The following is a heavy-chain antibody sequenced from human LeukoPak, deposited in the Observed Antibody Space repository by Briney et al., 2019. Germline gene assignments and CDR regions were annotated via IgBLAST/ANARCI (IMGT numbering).Heavy chain of an antibody. CDR2: INPNSGGT. CDR3: ARDGNCSGGSCSKYYYYYYYMDV. Sequence: ASVKVSCKASGYTLTGYYMHWVRQAPGQGLEWMGWINPNSGGTNYAQKFQGRVTMTRDTSISTAYMELSRLRSDDTAVYYCARDGNCSGGSCSKYYYYYYYMDVWGKGTTVTVSS. J-gene: IGHJ6*03. D-gene: IGHD2-15*01. V-gene: IGHV1-2*02. CDR1: GYTLTGYY.